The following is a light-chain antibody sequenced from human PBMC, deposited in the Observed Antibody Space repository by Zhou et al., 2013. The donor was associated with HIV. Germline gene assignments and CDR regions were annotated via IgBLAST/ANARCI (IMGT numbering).Light chain of an antibody. CDR1: QSVSSN. CDR3: QQYASSRT. V-gene: IGKV3-15*01. CDR2: GAS. Sequence: EIVMTQSPATLSVSPGERATLSCRASQSVSSNLAWYQQKPGQAPRLLIYGASTRATGIPARFSGSGSGTEFTLTISSMQSEDFAVYYCQQYASSRTFGQGTEGGNQT. J-gene: IGKJ1*01.